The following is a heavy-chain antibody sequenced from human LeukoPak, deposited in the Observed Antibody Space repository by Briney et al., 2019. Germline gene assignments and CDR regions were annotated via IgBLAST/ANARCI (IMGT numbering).Heavy chain of an antibody. CDR2: IWYDGSNK. Sequence: GRSLRLSCAASGFTFSSYGMHWVRQAPGKGLGWVAVIWYDGSNKYYADSVKGRFTISRDNSKDTLYLQMNSLRAEDTAVYYCAKGPSTVTKSLDYWGQGTLVTVSS. J-gene: IGHJ4*02. D-gene: IGHD4-17*01. CDR3: AKGPSTVTKSLDY. V-gene: IGHV3-33*06. CDR1: GFTFSSYG.